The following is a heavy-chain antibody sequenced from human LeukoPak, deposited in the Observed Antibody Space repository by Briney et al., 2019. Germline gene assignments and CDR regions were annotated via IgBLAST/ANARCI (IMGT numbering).Heavy chain of an antibody. J-gene: IGHJ4*02. V-gene: IGHV3-74*01. D-gene: IGHD3-3*01. CDR1: GFSFSGHW. CDR2: ISPTGSTT. CDR3: AKGGTYYDFWSGYYFAY. Sequence: PGGSLRLSCTASGFSFSGHWMHWARQLPGKGLVWVSRISPTGSTTSYADSVKGRFTVSRDNSKNTLYLQMNSLRAEDTAVYYCAKGGTYYDFWSGYYFAYWGQGTLVTVSS.